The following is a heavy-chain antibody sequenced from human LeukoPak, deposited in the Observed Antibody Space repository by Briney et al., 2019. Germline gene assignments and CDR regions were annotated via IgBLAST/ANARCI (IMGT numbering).Heavy chain of an antibody. Sequence: GGSLRLSCAASGFTFSDYYMSWIHQAPGKGPEWVSYISTSGSSTNYADSVKGRFTISRDNAKNSLYLQMDRLRAEDTAVYYCARVPGRYAFDFWGQGTMVTVSS. CDR3: ARVPGRYAFDF. D-gene: IGHD2-15*01. V-gene: IGHV3-11*03. J-gene: IGHJ3*01. CDR2: ISTSGSST. CDR1: GFTFSDYY.